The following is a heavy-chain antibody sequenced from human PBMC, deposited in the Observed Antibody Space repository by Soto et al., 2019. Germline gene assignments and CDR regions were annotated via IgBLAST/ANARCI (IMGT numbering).Heavy chain of an antibody. CDR1: GFTFSSYG. V-gene: IGHV3-30*18. CDR2: ISYDGSNK. J-gene: IGHJ6*02. Sequence: PGGSLRLSCAASGFTFSSYGMHWVRQAPGKGLEWVAVISYDGSNKYYADSVKGRSTISRDNSKNTLYLQMNSLRAEDTAVYYCAKDGCGGDCSIYYYYYYGMDVWGQGTTVTVSS. D-gene: IGHD2-21*02. CDR3: AKDGCGGDCSIYYYYYYGMDV.